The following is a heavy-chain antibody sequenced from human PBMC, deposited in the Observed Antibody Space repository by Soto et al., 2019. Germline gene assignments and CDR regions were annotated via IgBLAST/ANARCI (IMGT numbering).Heavy chain of an antibody. CDR3: AKDGDSPYVWGSYLGY. Sequence: GGSLRLSCAASGFTFSDYAMSWVRQAPGKGLEWVSAISGTGGSTDCADSVKGRFTISRDNSKNTVYLQMDNLRAEDTAVYHCAKDGDSPYVWGSYLGYWGQGTLVTVSS. CDR1: GFTFSDYA. V-gene: IGHV3-23*01. CDR2: ISGTGGST. J-gene: IGHJ4*02. D-gene: IGHD3-16*02.